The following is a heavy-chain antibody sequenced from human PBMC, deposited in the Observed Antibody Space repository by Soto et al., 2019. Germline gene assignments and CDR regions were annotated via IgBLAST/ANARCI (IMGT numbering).Heavy chain of an antibody. CDR3: ARGSDDYYGMDV. Sequence: EVQLVESGGGLVQPGGSLRLSCAASGFTFSSYEMNWVRQAPGKGLEWVSYISSSGSTIYYADSVKGRFTISRDNAKNSLYLQMNSLRAEDTAVYYCARGSDDYYGMDVWGQGTTVTVSS. J-gene: IGHJ6*02. CDR2: ISSSGSTI. V-gene: IGHV3-48*03. CDR1: GFTFSSYE.